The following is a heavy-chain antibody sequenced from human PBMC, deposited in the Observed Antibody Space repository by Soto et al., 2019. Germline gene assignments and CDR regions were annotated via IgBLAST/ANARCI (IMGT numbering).Heavy chain of an antibody. J-gene: IGHJ4*02. CDR2: IIPIFGTA. D-gene: IGHD5-18*01. CDR3: AREKARTAMAHPPAGFDY. V-gene: IGHV1-69*12. Sequence: QVQLVQSGAEVKKPGSSVKVSCKASGGTFSSYAISWVRQAPGQGLEWMGGIIPIFGTANYAQKFQGRVTITADESTSTAYMELSSLRSEDTAVYYCAREKARTAMAHPPAGFDYWGQRTLVTVSS. CDR1: GGTFSSYA.